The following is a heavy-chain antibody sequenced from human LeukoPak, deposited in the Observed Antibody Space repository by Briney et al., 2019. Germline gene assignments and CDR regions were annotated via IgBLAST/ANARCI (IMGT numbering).Heavy chain of an antibody. CDR2: IYYTGST. Sequence: SETPSLTCAVYGGSFSGYYWSWIRQPPGKGLEWIGYIYYTGSTNYNPSFKSRVSLSVDTSKNQFSLKLGSVTAADTAVYYCARVTEFYGSGRRHNYYSYYMDVWGKGTTVTISS. J-gene: IGHJ6*03. CDR3: ARVTEFYGSGRRHNYYSYYMDV. V-gene: IGHV4-59*01. D-gene: IGHD3-10*01. CDR1: GGSFSGYY.